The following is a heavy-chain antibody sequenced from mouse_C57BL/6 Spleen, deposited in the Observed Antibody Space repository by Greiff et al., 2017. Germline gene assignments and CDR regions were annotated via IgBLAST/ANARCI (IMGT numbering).Heavy chain of an antibody. CDR2: IYPGDGDT. V-gene: IGHV1-80*01. D-gene: IGHD1-1*01. CDR1: GYAFSSYW. CDR3: ARTGSHAMDY. J-gene: IGHJ4*01. Sequence: VKLLESGAELVKPGASVKLSCKASGYAFSSYWMNWVKQRPGKGLEWIGQIYPGDGDTNYNGKFKGKATLTADKSYSTAYMQLSRLTSEGSAVSFFARTGSHAMDYWGQGTSVTVSS.